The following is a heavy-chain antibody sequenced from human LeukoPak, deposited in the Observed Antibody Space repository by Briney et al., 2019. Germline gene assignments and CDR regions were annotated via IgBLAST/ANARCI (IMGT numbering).Heavy chain of an antibody. V-gene: IGHV3-33*01. CDR3: ARGRQGLPDFDY. J-gene: IGHJ4*02. CDR2: IWYDGSNK. D-gene: IGHD6-25*01. Sequence: PGGSLRLSCAASGFTFSSYGMLWVRQAPGKGLEWVAVIWYDGSNKYYADSVKGRFTISRDNSKNTLYLQMNSLRAEDTAVYYCARGRQGLPDFDYWGQGTLVTVSS. CDR1: GFTFSSYG.